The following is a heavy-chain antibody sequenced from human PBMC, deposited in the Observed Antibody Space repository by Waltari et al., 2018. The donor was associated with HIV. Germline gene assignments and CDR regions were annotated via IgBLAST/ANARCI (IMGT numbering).Heavy chain of an antibody. CDR3: ARGKEYTSSWNDYYYYAMDV. CDR2: INHSGST. CDR1: GGSFSGYY. D-gene: IGHD6-13*01. V-gene: IGHV4-34*01. Sequence: QVQLQQWGAGLLKPSETVSLTCAVYGGSFSGYYGSWIRQPPGKGLEWIGEINHSGSTHYNPSLKSRVTISIDTSKNEFSLNLSSVTAADTAMYYCARGKEYTSSWNDYYYYAMDVWGPGTTVTVSS. J-gene: IGHJ6*02.